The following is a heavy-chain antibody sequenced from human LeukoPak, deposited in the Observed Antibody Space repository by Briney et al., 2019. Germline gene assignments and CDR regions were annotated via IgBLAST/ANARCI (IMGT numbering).Heavy chain of an antibody. D-gene: IGHD5-18*01. CDR2: IYYSGST. Sequence: KPSETLSLTCTVSGGSISSYYWSWIRQPPGKGLEWIGYIYYSGSTNYDPSLKSRVTISVDTSKNQFSLKLSSVTAADTAVYYCARGYTYAHDYWGQGTLVTVSS. CDR3: ARGYTYAHDY. V-gene: IGHV4-59*01. CDR1: GGSISSYY. J-gene: IGHJ4*02.